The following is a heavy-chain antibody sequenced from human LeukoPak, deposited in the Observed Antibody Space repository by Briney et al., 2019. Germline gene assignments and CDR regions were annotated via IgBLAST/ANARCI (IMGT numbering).Heavy chain of an antibody. V-gene: IGHV3-33*01. CDR1: GFTFSSYG. J-gene: IGHJ4*02. CDR2: IWYDGSNK. Sequence: GGSLRLSCAASGFTFSSYGTHWVRQAPGKGLEWVAVIWYDGSNKYYADSVKGRFTISRDNSKNTLYLQMNSLRAEDTAVYYCATGIAAANYWGQGTLVTVSS. D-gene: IGHD6-13*01. CDR3: ATGIAAANY.